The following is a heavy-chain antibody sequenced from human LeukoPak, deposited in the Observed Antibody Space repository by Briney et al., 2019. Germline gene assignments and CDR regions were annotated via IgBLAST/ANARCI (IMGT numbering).Heavy chain of an antibody. CDR2: IYPRDGST. V-gene: IGHV1-46*01. J-gene: IGHJ4*02. CDR1: GYSFTSNY. Sequence: ASVKVSCKASGYSFTSNYIHWVRQAPGQGLEWMGMIYPRDGSTSYAQRFQGRVTVTRDTSTSTVHMELSGLRSEDTAVYYCARDQEASDYWGQGTLVTVSS. CDR3: ARDQEASDY.